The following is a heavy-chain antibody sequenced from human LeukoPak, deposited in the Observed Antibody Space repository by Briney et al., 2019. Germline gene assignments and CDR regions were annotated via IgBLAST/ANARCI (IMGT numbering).Heavy chain of an antibody. D-gene: IGHD2-2*01. V-gene: IGHV4-34*01. J-gene: IGHJ6*03. Sequence: SETLSLTRAVYGRSFSGYYWSWLRQPPGKGREWIGEINHSGSTNYNPSLKSRVTISVDTSKNHFSLQLSSVTAEETAVYYCARGREPAAAIDYYHYYYMDVWGKGTTVTVSS. CDR2: INHSGST. CDR1: GRSFSGYY. CDR3: ARGREPAAAIDYYHYYYMDV.